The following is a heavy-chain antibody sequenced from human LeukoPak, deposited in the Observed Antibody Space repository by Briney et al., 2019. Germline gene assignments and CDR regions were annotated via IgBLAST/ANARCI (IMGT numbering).Heavy chain of an antibody. D-gene: IGHD3-22*01. CDR3: ARDLLYYYDSSGYLDY. J-gene: IGHJ4*02. V-gene: IGHV4-38-2*02. CDR1: GYSISSGYY. Sequence: PSEALSLTCTVSGYSISSGYYWGWIRQPPGKGLEWIGSIYHSGSTYYNPSPKSRVTISVDTSKNQFSLKLSSVTAADTAVYYCARDLLYYYDSSGYLDYWGQGTLVTVSS. CDR2: IYHSGST.